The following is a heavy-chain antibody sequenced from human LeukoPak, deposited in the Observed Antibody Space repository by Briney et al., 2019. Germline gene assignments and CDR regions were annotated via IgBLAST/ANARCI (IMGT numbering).Heavy chain of an antibody. V-gene: IGHV1-18*01. CDR1: GYTFTSYG. J-gene: IGHJ4*02. CDR2: IIAYNCNT. Sequence: ASVKLSCKASGYTFTSYGISWVRQAPGQGLEWMGSIIAYNCNTNYAQKLQGRVTMNTDTSTSTAYMALRSLRSDHTAVYSCARGLSTRTLHYHHRSRSPFDHWGQGPLVTVSS. D-gene: IGHD3-22*01. CDR3: ARGLSTRTLHYHHRSRSPFDH.